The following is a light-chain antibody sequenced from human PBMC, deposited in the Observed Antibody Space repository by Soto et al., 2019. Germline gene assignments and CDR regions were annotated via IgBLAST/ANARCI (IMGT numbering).Light chain of an antibody. V-gene: IGKV3D-20*02. Sequence: NEFTLSLGSLSLSPRERATRSCKDSQSVSSSYLAWYQQKPGQAPRLLIYGASSRATGIPDRFSGSGSGTDFTLTISSLEPEDSAVYYCQQRSNWPSLTFGGGTKADI. CDR2: GAS. J-gene: IGKJ4*01. CDR1: QSVSSSY. CDR3: QQRSNWPSLT.